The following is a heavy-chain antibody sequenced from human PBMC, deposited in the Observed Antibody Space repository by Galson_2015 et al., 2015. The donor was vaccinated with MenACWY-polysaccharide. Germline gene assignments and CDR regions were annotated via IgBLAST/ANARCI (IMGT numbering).Heavy chain of an antibody. CDR3: VRLWGSGTYEKFDY. CDR1: GGSISNYY. V-gene: IGHV4-59*08. D-gene: IGHD1-26*01. CDR2: IYYSGTT. J-gene: IGHJ4*02. Sequence: ETLSLTCTVSGGSISNYYWSWIRPPPGKGLEWIGYIYYSGTTNYNPSLKSRITISVDTSKNQFSLKLSSVAATDTAVYYCVRLWGSGTYEKFDYWGQGTLVTVSS.